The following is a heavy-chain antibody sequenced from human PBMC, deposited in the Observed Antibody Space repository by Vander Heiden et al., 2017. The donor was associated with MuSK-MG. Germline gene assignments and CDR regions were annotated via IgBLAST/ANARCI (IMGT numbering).Heavy chain of an antibody. CDR3: ARDYALLWFGELRAAYY. D-gene: IGHD3-10*01. CDR1: GYTFTSYA. Sequence: GYTFTSYAMNWVRQAPGQGLEWMGWINTNTGNPTYAQGFTGRFVFSLDTSVSTAYLQISSLKAEDTAVYYCARDYALLWFGELRAAYYWGQGTLVTVSS. V-gene: IGHV7-4-1*02. CDR2: INTNTGNP. J-gene: IGHJ4*02.